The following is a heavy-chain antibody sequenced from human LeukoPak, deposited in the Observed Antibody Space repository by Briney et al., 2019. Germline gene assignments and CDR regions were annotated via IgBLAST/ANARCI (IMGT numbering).Heavy chain of an antibody. CDR1: GFTFSSYA. Sequence: GGSLRLSCAASGFTFSSYAMSWVRQAPGKGLEWVPAISGSGGSTYYADSVKGRFTISRDNSKNTLYLQMNSLRAEDTAVYYCAKDIRSGYSYGEYYFDYWGQGTLVTVSS. V-gene: IGHV3-23*01. CDR3: AKDIRSGYSYGEYYFDY. D-gene: IGHD5-18*01. CDR2: ISGSGGST. J-gene: IGHJ4*02.